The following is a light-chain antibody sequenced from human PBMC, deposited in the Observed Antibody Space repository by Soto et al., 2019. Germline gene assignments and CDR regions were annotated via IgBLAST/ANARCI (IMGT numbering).Light chain of an antibody. CDR3: SSYTSKSSLI. CDR2: EVR. V-gene: IGLV2-14*01. CDR1: MRDVGAYKL. J-gene: IGLJ2*01. Sequence: QSVLTQPASVSGSPGQSITISCAGTMRDVGAYKLVSWYQQHPGRAPQLIIYEVRNRPSGISFRFSGSKSGNTASLTISGLQAEDEADYYCSSYTSKSSLIFGGGTKVTVL.